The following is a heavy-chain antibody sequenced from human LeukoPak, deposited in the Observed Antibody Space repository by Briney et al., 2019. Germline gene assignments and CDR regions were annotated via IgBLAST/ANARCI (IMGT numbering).Heavy chain of an antibody. CDR3: ARMSSPGLVHRILDY. V-gene: IGHV3-30-3*01. D-gene: IGHD3/OR15-3a*01. CDR1: GFTFSDYA. CDR2: ISEVGSSK. Sequence: GGSLRLSCAASGFTFSDYAMHWVRQAPGKGLEWVAVISEVGSSKYYADSVKGRFTISRDNSKNTLYLQMNGLRVEDTAVYYCARMSSPGLVHRILDYWGQGTLVTVSS. J-gene: IGHJ4*02.